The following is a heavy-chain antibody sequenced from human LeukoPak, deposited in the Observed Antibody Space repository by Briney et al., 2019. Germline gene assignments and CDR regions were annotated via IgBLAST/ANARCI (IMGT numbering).Heavy chain of an antibody. Sequence: GASVKVSCKVSGYTLTELSMHWVRRAPGKGLEGMGGFDPEDGETIYAQKFQGRLTMTEDTSTDPAYMELSSLRSEDTAVYYCAIGGPLIVGAFDYWGQGTLVTVSS. D-gene: IGHD1-26*01. CDR1: GYTLTELS. V-gene: IGHV1-24*01. CDR3: AIGGPLIVGAFDY. J-gene: IGHJ4*02. CDR2: FDPEDGET.